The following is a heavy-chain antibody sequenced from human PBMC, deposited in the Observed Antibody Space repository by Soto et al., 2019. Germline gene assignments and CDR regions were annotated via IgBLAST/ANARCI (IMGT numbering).Heavy chain of an antibody. V-gene: IGHV3-33*01. Sequence: PGGSLRLSCAASGFTFSSYGMHWVRQAPGKGLEWVAVIWYDGSNDYYADSVKGRFTISRDNSKNTLYLQMNSLRAEDTAVYYCARKVWSKGYYYYFGMDVWGQGTTVTVSS. CDR2: IWYDGSND. CDR1: GFTFSSYG. D-gene: IGHD2-8*02. CDR3: ARKVWSKGYYYYFGMDV. J-gene: IGHJ6*02.